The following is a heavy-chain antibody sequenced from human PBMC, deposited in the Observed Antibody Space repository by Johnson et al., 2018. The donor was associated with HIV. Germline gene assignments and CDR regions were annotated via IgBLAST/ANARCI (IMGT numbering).Heavy chain of an antibody. D-gene: IGHD1-26*01. Sequence: QVQLVESGGGVVQPGRSLRLSCAASGFIFSNAWMTWVRQAPGKGLEWVAVISYDGSNKYYADSVKGRFTISRDNSKNTLYLQMNSLRAEDTAVYYCARDKRRWELLRDAFDIWGQGTMVTVSS. CDR1: GFIFSNAW. CDR3: ARDKRRWELLRDAFDI. J-gene: IGHJ3*02. CDR2: ISYDGSNK. V-gene: IGHV3-30-3*01.